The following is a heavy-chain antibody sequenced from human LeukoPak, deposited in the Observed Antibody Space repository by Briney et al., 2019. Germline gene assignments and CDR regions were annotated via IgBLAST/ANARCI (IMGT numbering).Heavy chain of an antibody. V-gene: IGHV4-59*01. Sequence: PSETLSLTCTVSGGSISSYYWSWIRQPPGKGLEWIGYIYYSGSTNYNPSLKSRVTISVDTSKNQFSLKLSSVTAADTAVYYCARVGHYYGNYTSGYFDYWGQGTLVTVSS. CDR1: GGSISSYY. J-gene: IGHJ4*02. CDR2: IYYSGST. CDR3: ARVGHYYGNYTSGYFDY. D-gene: IGHD3-10*01.